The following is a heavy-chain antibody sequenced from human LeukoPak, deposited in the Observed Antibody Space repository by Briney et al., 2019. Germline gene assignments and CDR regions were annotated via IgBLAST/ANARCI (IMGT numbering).Heavy chain of an antibody. CDR2: ISGSGDST. D-gene: IGHD2-15*01. V-gene: IGHV3-23*01. Sequence: GGSLRLSCAASGFAFSSYTMSWVRQAPGKGLEWVSGISGSGDSTYYADSVKGRFTISRDNSKDTLYLQMNRLRAEDTAIYYCAEDSAFSRGYCSSATCYDFDYWGQGTLVTVSS. CDR3: AEDSAFSRGYCSSATCYDFDY. J-gene: IGHJ4*02. CDR1: GFAFSSYT.